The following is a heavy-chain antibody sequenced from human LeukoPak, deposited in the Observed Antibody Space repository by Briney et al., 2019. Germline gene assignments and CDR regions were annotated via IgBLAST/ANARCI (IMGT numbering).Heavy chain of an antibody. V-gene: IGHV4-61*02. Sequence: NSLETLSLTCTVSGGSISSASYYWSWIRQPAGKGLEWIGRIYISGSTNYNPSLKSRVTISVDTSKNQFSLRLSSVTAADTAVYYCAREREGPYGYLDYWGQGTLVTVPS. CDR3: AREREGPYGYLDY. CDR1: GGSISSASYY. J-gene: IGHJ4*02. CDR2: IYISGST. D-gene: IGHD4-17*01.